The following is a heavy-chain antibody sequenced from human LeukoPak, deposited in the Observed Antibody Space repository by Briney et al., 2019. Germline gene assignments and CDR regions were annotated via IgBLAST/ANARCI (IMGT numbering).Heavy chain of an antibody. CDR1: GFSVSSNY. Sequence: PGGSLRLSCAASGFSVSSNYMTWVRQAPGKGLGWVSVIHSGGRAYYADSVKGRFTTSRDNSKNTLDLQMNSLSVEDTAVYYCVGVETITMVRGASGDVWGKGTTVTVSS. V-gene: IGHV3-66*02. D-gene: IGHD3-10*01. CDR3: VGVETITMVRGASGDV. CDR2: IHSGGRA. J-gene: IGHJ6*04.